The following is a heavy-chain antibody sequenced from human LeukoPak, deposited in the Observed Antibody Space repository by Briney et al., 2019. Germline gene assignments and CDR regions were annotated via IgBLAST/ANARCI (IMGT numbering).Heavy chain of an antibody. J-gene: IGHJ4*02. V-gene: IGHV3-33*01. CDR1: GSTFSSYG. CDR3: AREGSSGWPYYFDY. Sequence: GGSLRLSCAASGSTFSSYGMHWVRQAPGKGLEWVAVIWYDGSNKYYADSVKGRFTISRDNSKNTLYLQMNSLRAEDTAVYYCAREGSSGWPYYFDYWGQGTLVTVSS. CDR2: IWYDGSNK. D-gene: IGHD6-19*01.